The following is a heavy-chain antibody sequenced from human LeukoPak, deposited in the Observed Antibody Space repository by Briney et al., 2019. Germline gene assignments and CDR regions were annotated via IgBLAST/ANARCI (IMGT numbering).Heavy chain of an antibody. CDR2: MRGSGGST. CDR3: AKVLTQGSGRHAFDI. J-gene: IGHJ3*02. CDR1: GFTFSSYA. Sequence: GGSLRLSCAASGFTFSSYAMSWVRQAAGKGLGWVSAMRGSGGSTYYADSMKGRSTISRDNSKNTLYRQMTSLRAADTAVYYCAKVLTQGSGRHAFDIWGQGTMVTVSS. D-gene: IGHD3-10*01. V-gene: IGHV3-23*01.